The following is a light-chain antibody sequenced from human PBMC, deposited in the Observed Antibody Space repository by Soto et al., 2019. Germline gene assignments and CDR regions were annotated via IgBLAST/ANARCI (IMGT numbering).Light chain of an antibody. V-gene: IGKV1-5*03. CDR2: KAS. Sequence: DIQMTQSPSTLSGSVGDRVTITCRASQTISSWLAWYQQKPGKAPKLLIYKASTLKSGVPSRFSGSGSGTEFTLTISSLQPEDFATYYCLQHHSYPLTFGQGTKVDIK. CDR3: LQHHSYPLT. J-gene: IGKJ1*01. CDR1: QTISSW.